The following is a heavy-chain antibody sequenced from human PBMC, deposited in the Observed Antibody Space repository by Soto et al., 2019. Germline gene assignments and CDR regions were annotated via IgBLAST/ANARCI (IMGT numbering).Heavy chain of an antibody. J-gene: IGHJ5*02. V-gene: IGHV3-23*01. CDR2: ISGSGGST. CDR3: AKGGYSSSRFDP. D-gene: IGHD6-13*01. CDR1: GFTFSSYA. Sequence: EVQLLESGGGLVQPGGSLRLSCAASGFTFSSYAMSWVRQAPGKGLEWVSAISGSGGSTYYADSVKGRFTISRDNSKNTLYLQMNSLRGEDTAVYYCAKGGYSSSRFDPWGQGTLVTVSS.